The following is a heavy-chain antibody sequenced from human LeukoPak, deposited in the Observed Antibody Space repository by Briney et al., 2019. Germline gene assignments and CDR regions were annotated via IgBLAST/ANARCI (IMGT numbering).Heavy chain of an antibody. Sequence: ASVKVSCKGSVYTFTSYDINCVRQATGQGREWMGWMNPNSGNTGYAQKFQGRVTITRNTSISTAYMELSSLRSEDTAVYYCARGKKGELLLVDYWGQGTLVTVSS. CDR2: MNPNSGNT. V-gene: IGHV1-8*03. CDR1: VYTFTSYD. D-gene: IGHD1-26*01. J-gene: IGHJ4*02. CDR3: ARGKKGELLLVDY.